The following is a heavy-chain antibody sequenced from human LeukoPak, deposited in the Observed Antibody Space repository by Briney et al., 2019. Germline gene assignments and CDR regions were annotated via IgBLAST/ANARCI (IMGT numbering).Heavy chain of an antibody. V-gene: IGHV4-39*01. CDR1: GGSISSSSYY. Sequence: ASETLSLTCTVSGGSISSSSYYWGWIRQPPGKGLEWIGSIFYSGSTYYNPSLKSRVTISVDTSKNQFSLKLSSVTAADTAVYYCARQIARYFDYWGQGTLVTVSS. CDR3: ARQIARYFDY. CDR2: IFYSGST. D-gene: IGHD6-13*01. J-gene: IGHJ4*02.